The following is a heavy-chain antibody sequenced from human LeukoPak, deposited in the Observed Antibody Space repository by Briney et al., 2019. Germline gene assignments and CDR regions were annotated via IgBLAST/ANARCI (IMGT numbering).Heavy chain of an antibody. D-gene: IGHD2-2*01. CDR1: GFPFSSYE. Sequence: GGSLRLSCAASGFPFSSYEMNWVRQAPGKRRQWVSYISSSGNKIYYAASVKGRFTISRDNAKNSPYLQIDSLRAEDTAVYYCARGQRPQYTSTWDNWFDPWGQGTQVTVSS. CDR3: ARGQRPQYTSTWDNWFDP. CDR2: ISSSGNKI. V-gene: IGHV3-48*03. J-gene: IGHJ5*02.